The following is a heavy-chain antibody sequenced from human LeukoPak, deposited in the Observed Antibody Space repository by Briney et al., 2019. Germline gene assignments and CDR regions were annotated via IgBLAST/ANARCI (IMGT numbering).Heavy chain of an antibody. V-gene: IGHV4-4*07. CDR3: ARSVGLPWAPTDYGGNSGFDY. CDR2: IYTSGST. CDR1: GGSISSYY. Sequence: PSETLSLTCTVSGGSISSYYWSWIRQPAGKGLEWIGRIYTSGSTNYNPSLKSRVTMSVDTSKNQFSLKLSSVTAADTAVYYCARSVGLPWAPTDYGGNSGFDYWGQGTLVTVSS. D-gene: IGHD4-23*01. J-gene: IGHJ4*02.